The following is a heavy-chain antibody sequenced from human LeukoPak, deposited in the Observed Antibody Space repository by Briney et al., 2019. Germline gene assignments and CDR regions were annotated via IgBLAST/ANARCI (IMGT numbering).Heavy chain of an antibody. V-gene: IGHV3-21*01. D-gene: IGHD6-19*01. CDR2: ISSRSSYI. Sequence: GGSLRLSCAGSGFTFSRYNMNWFRQAPGKGLERVSSISSRSSYIFYADSVKGRFTISRDNAKNSLYLQINSLGVEDTAVYYCARDAQWLVPEGYYYYMDVWGKGTTVTVSS. CDR3: ARDAQWLVPEGYYYYMDV. J-gene: IGHJ6*03. CDR1: GFTFSRYN.